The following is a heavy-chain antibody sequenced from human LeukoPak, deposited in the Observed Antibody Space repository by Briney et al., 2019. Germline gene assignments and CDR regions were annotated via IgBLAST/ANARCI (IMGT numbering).Heavy chain of an antibody. J-gene: IGHJ4*02. CDR1: GGSISSSSDY. D-gene: IGHD3-10*01. CDR3: ARHGDRGGGFDY. CDR2: IFYSGSA. Sequence: PSETLSLICPVSGGSISSSSDYWGWIRQPPGKGLEWIGSIFYSGSAYYNPSLKSRVTISVDTSKNQFSLKLSSVTAADTAVYYCARHGDRGGGFDYWGQGTLVTVSS. V-gene: IGHV4-39*01.